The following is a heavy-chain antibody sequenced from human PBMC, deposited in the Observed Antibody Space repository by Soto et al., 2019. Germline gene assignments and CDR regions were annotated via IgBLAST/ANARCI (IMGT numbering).Heavy chain of an antibody. V-gene: IGHV3-23*01. CDR3: AKCTDSYTTYYYYYRMGV. CDR1: GFTFSSYA. D-gene: IGHD3-16*01. CDR2: ISGSGGST. J-gene: IGHJ6*02. Sequence: GGSLRLSCAASGFTFSSYAMSWVRQAPGKGLEWVSAISGSGGSTYYADSVKGRFTISRDNSKTTLYLQMNSLRAEDTAVYYCAKCTDSYTTYYYYYRMGVWGQGTTVTVYS.